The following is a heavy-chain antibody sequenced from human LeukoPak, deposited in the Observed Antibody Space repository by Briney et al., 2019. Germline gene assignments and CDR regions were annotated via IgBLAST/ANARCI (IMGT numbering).Heavy chain of an antibody. Sequence: PSETLSLTCTVSGDSISSYYRSWIRQPPGKGLEWIGYIYYSGSTNYNPSLKSRVTISVDTSKNQLSLKLSSVTAADTAVYYCARAKKAVAGFFDYWGQGTLVTVSS. J-gene: IGHJ4*02. V-gene: IGHV4-59*01. CDR3: ARAKKAVAGFFDY. D-gene: IGHD6-19*01. CDR1: GDSISSYY. CDR2: IYYSGST.